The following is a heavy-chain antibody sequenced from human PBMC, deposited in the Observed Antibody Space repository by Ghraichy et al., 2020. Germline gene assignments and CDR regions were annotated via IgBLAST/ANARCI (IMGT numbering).Heavy chain of an antibody. Sequence: GGSLRLSCAASGFTFSNYPMHWVRQPPGKGLEWVAIISSDGNNKYHADSVEGRFTISRDNSKNTLHLQMNSLRVEDTAVYYCARDLRWKYVGEPATYSDYWGQGTLVTVSS. CDR2: ISSDGNNK. V-gene: IGHV3-30-3*01. J-gene: IGHJ4*02. CDR3: ARDLRWKYVGEPATYSDY. CDR1: GFTFSNYP. D-gene: IGHD3-16*01.